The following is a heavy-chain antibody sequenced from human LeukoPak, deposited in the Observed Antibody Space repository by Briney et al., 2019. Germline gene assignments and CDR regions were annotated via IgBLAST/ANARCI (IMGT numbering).Heavy chain of an antibody. J-gene: IGHJ4*02. CDR2: INPNSGGP. Sequence: ASVKVSCKASGGTFSSYAISWVRPAPGQGLEWMGRINPNSGGPNYTQKFQGRVTMTRDTSISTAYMELSRLRSDDTAVYYCARGQLLGKFDYWGQGTLVTVSS. CDR1: GGTFSSYA. D-gene: IGHD6-13*01. V-gene: IGHV1-2*06. CDR3: ARGQLLGKFDY.